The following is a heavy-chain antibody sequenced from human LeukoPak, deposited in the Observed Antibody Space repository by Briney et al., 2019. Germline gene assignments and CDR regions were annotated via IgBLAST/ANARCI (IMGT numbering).Heavy chain of an antibody. D-gene: IGHD3-3*01. CDR2: IKSQTHGGTA. Sequence: GGSLRLSCAASGFTFSNVWMGWVRQAPGKGLEWVGRIKSQTHGGTADYAAPVKGRFTISRDDSENMLYLQMDSLKTEDTAVYYCTTDRFSWGQGILVTVSS. CDR3: TTDRFS. J-gene: IGHJ5*02. V-gene: IGHV3-15*01. CDR1: GFTFSNVW.